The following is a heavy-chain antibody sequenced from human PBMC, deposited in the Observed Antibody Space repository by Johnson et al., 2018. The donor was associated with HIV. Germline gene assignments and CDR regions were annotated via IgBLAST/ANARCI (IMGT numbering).Heavy chain of an antibody. J-gene: IGHJ3*02. Sequence: QAQLVESGGGLVKPGGSLRLSCAASGFTFSDYYMSWIRQAPGKGLEWVAVISHDGSNTYYADSVKGRFTISKQNSKNTLYLQMNSLRAEDTAVYYCASAAAGIETDSFDIWGQGTMVTVSS. CDR2: ISHDGSNT. D-gene: IGHD6-13*01. V-gene: IGHV3-30*03. CDR3: ASAAAGIETDSFDI. CDR1: GFTFSDYY.